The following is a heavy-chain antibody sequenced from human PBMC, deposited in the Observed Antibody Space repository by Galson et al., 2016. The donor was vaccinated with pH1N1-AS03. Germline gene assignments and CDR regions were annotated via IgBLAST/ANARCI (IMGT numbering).Heavy chain of an antibody. CDR1: GYTFTKFL. CDR2: MNPNNGST. CDR3: TRQGTKTRVTMPFGGGGSWVDP. V-gene: IGHV1-8*01. D-gene: IGHD3-16*01. J-gene: IGHJ5*02. Sequence: SVKVSCKASGYTFTKFLLSWVRQAPGQGLQWIGWMNPNNGSTAFAEKFLGRVTLTRDTYINTAYMELTSLSSEDSAIYYCTRQGTKTRVTMPFGGGGSWVDPWGQGTLVTVSS.